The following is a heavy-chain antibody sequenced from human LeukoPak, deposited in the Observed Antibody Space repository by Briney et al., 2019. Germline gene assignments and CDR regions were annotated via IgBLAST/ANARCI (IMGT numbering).Heavy chain of an antibody. CDR2: INPNSGGT. Sequence: ASVKVSCKASGYTFTGYYMHWVRQAPGQGLEWMGWINPNSGGTNYAQKFQGRVTMTRDTSISTAYMELSRLRSDGTAVYYCARAPPVVAALYYFDYWGQGTLVTVSS. J-gene: IGHJ4*02. D-gene: IGHD2-15*01. CDR3: ARAPPVVAALYYFDY. V-gene: IGHV1-2*02. CDR1: GYTFTGYY.